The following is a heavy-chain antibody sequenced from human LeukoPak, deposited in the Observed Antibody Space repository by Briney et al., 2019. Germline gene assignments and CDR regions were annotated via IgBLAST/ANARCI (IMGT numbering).Heavy chain of an antibody. CDR3: ARKPYCSGGSCYYDLAPRGQRRGWFDP. J-gene: IGHJ5*02. V-gene: IGHV4-34*01. CDR2: INHSGST. CDR1: GGSFSGYY. D-gene: IGHD2-15*01. Sequence: KSSETLSLTCAVYGGSFSGYYWSWIRQPPGKGLEWIGEINHSGSTNYNPSLKSRVTISVDTSKNQFSLKLSSVTAADTAVYYCARKPYCSGGSCYYDLAPRGQRRGWFDPWGQGTLVTVSS.